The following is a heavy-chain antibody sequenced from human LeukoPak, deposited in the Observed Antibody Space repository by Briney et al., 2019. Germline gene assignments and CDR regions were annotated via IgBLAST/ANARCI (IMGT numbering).Heavy chain of an antibody. J-gene: IGHJ5*02. CDR3: ARDSGLWFGL. D-gene: IGHD1-14*01. V-gene: IGHV4-4*07. CDR2: IYANGNN. Sequence: KPSETLSLSCTVSGGSISTYYWSWIRQPAGKRLEGIGRIYANGNNNYIPSLKSRVTMSIDTSKNQFSLKLSSVTAADTAVYYCARDSGLWFGLWGQGTLVTVSS. CDR1: GGSISTYY.